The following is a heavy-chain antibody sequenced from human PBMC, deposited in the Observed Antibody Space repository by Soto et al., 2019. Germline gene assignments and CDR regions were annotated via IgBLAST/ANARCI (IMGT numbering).Heavy chain of an antibody. CDR1: GFTFSSFD. Sequence: GRSLTLSCAASGFTFSSFDMNWVRQAPGEGLEWVSGVTASGSITSYADPAKGRFTISRDNAKNPVYLQMNSMRAEDTAIYYCVKGEGSGGRCYRGFADWGQGTVVTV. J-gene: IGHJ4*02. D-gene: IGHD2-15*01. CDR3: VKGEGSGGRCYRGFAD. CDR2: VTASGSIT. V-gene: IGHV3-23*01.